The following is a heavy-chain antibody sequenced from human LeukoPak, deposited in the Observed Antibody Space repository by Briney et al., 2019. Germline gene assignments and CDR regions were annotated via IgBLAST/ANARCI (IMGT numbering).Heavy chain of an antibody. V-gene: IGHV5-51*01. Sequence: GESLEISCEGFGNRFTSYWIAWVRQPPGKGLEWMGIIHLGDSEARYSPNFQGRVTFTADKSTATALLQWTSLKASDTAMYYCARLAYKDFWSRPMMVDVWGPGTMVTVSS. CDR1: GNRFTSYW. D-gene: IGHD3-3*01. CDR2: IHLGDSEA. J-gene: IGHJ3*01. CDR3: ARLAYKDFWSRPMMVDV.